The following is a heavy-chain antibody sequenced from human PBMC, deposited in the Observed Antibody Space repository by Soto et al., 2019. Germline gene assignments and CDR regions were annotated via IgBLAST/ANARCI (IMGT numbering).Heavy chain of an antibody. Sequence: SETLSLTCTVFGGPISSGDYYWSWIRQPPGKGLEWIGYIYYSGSTHYNPSLKSRVTISVDTSKNQFSLKLNSVTAADTAVYYCARGSRRYYYDSIGYYYFDYWGQGTLVTVS. V-gene: IGHV4-30-4*01. J-gene: IGHJ4*02. CDR1: GGPISSGDYY. CDR3: ARGSRRYYYDSIGYYYFDY. CDR2: IYYSGST. D-gene: IGHD3-22*01.